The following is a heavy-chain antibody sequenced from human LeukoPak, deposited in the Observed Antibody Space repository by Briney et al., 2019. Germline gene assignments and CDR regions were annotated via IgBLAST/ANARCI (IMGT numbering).Heavy chain of an antibody. Sequence: SVKVSCKASGGTFSSYAISWVRQAPGQGLEWMGRIIPILGIANYAQKFQGRVTITAGKSTSTAYMELSSLRSEDTAVYYCARSVRGSSDYYYGMDVWGQGTTVTVSS. CDR1: GGTFSSYA. CDR2: IIPILGIA. D-gene: IGHD1-26*01. J-gene: IGHJ6*02. CDR3: ARSVRGSSDYYYGMDV. V-gene: IGHV1-69*04.